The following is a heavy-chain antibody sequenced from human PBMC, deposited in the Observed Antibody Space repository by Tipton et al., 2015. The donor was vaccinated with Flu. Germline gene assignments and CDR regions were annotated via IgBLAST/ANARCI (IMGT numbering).Heavy chain of an antibody. CDR3: ARGYYDSSGYSPHAFHI. J-gene: IGHJ3*02. Sequence: SLRLSCAASGFTVSSNYMSWVRQAPGMGLEWVSVIYSGGNTYYADSLKGRFTISRDNSKNTLYLQMNSLRAEDTAVYYCARGYYDSSGYSPHAFHIWGQGTMVTVSS. V-gene: IGHV3-53*01. CDR2: IYSGGNT. D-gene: IGHD3-22*01. CDR1: GFTVSSNY.